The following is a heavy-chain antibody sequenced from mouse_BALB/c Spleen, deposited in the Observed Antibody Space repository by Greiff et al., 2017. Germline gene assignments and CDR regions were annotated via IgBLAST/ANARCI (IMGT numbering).Heavy chain of an antibody. D-gene: IGHD1-1*01. Sequence: EVQRVESGGGLVQPGGSRKLSCAASGFTFSSFGMHWVRQAPEKGLEWVAYISSGSSTIYYADTVKGRFTISRDNPKNTLFLQMTSLRSEDTAMYYCARSYGSSYEDYAMDYWGQGTSVTVSS. CDR3: ARSYGSSYEDYAMDY. V-gene: IGHV5-17*02. CDR1: GFTFSSFG. J-gene: IGHJ4*01. CDR2: ISSGSSTI.